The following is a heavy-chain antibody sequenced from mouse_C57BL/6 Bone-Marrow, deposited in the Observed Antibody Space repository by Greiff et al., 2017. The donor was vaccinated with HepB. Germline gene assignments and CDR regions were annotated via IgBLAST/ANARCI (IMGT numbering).Heavy chain of an antibody. D-gene: IGHD4-1*01. V-gene: IGHV5-6*01. Sequence: EVQLVESGGDLVKPGGSLKLSCAASGFTFSSYGMSWVRQTPDKRLEWVATISSGGSYTYYPDSVKGRFTISRDNAKNTLYLQMSSLKSEDTAMYYCARHPGTLYYFDYWGQGTTLTVSS. CDR2: ISSGGSYT. J-gene: IGHJ2*01. CDR3: ARHPGTLYYFDY. CDR1: GFTFSSYG.